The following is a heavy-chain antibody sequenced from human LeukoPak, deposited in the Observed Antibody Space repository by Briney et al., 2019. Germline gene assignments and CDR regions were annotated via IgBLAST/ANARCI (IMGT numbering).Heavy chain of an antibody. CDR1: GYTDNRFG. CDR2: ISSDNGNT. J-gene: IGHJ6*03. Sequence: VSVRVSCKTSGYTDNRFGITWVRQAPGQGLEWIGWISSDNGNTKYADKVQGRVSMTTDRSTNTAYLELRSLRFDDTAVYFCADVAKGRYFFYYMDVWGKGTTVTVSS. V-gene: IGHV1-18*01. CDR3: ADVAKGRYFFYYMDV.